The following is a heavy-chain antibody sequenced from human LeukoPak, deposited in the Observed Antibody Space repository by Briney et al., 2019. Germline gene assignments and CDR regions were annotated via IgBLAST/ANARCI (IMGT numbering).Heavy chain of an antibody. J-gene: IGHJ3*02. D-gene: IGHD3-10*01. CDR3: ARPSSMVRGVISGAFDI. CDR2: IYPGDSDT. V-gene: IGHV5-51*01. CDR1: GYPFSSYW. Sequence: GESLKISCRASGYPFSSYWIGWVRQMPGKGLEWMGIIYPGDSDTRYSPSFQGQVTISADKSISTAYLQWSSLKASDTAMYYCARPSSMVRGVISGAFDIWGQGTMVTVSS.